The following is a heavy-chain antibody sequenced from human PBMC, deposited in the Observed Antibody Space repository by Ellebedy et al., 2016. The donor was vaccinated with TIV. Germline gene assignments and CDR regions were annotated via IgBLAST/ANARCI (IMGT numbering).Heavy chain of an antibody. V-gene: IGHV3-23*01. CDR2: ISGSGGST. J-gene: IGHJ4*02. Sequence: GESLKISCAVSGFTFSDYYMSWIRQAPGKGLEWVSAISGSGGSTYYADSVKGRFTISRDNSKNTLYLQMNSLRAEDTAVYYCATHPRGYSYGYQFDYWGQGTLVTVSS. CDR1: GFTFSDYY. CDR3: ATHPRGYSYGYQFDY. D-gene: IGHD5-18*01.